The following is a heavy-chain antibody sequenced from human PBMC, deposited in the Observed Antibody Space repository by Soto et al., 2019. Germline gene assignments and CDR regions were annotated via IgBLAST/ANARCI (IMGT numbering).Heavy chain of an antibody. J-gene: IGHJ6*02. V-gene: IGHV1-8*01. CDR2: RNAKSGDT. Sequence: QAHLEQSGAEVKRPGASVKVSCKASGYTFSDFDINWLRQASVQGPEWMGWRNAKSGDTVFAQRFQGKFNMTWDTSLSTAYMEVGSLTSDDTAMYYCARGNPFNYAGFDVWGQGTTVAVSS. D-gene: IGHD3-16*01. CDR3: ARGNPFNYAGFDV. CDR1: GYTFSDFD.